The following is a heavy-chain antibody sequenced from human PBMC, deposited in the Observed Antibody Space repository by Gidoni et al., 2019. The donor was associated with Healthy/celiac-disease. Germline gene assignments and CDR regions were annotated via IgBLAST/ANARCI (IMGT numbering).Heavy chain of an antibody. D-gene: IGHD3-10*01. V-gene: IGHV3-48*02. CDR3: ARWRGPRDAFDI. J-gene: IGHJ3*02. CDR1: GFTFSSYS. Sequence: EVQLVESGGGLVQPGGYLRLCCAASGFTFSSYSMNWVRQAPGKGLVWVSYISSSSGTRYYADAVKGRCTISRDNAKNSLYLQMNSLRDEDTAVYYCARWRGPRDAFDIWGQGTMVTVSS. CDR2: ISSSSGTR.